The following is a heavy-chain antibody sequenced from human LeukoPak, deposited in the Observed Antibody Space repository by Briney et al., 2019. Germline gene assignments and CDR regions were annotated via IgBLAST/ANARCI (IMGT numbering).Heavy chain of an antibody. CDR2: ISYSGST. J-gene: IGHJ4*02. CDR3: ARSQGMAKFDY. Sequence: SETLSLTCSVSGGSISSYYWNWIRQPPGKGLEWIGSISYSGSTNYNPSLESRVTISVDTPKNQFSLKLSSVTAADTAVYYCARSQGMAKFDYWGQGTLVTVSS. CDR1: GGSISSYY. D-gene: IGHD5-24*01. V-gene: IGHV4-59*01.